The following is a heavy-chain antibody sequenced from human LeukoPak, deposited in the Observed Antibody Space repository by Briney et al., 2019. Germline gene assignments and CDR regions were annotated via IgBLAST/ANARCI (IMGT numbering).Heavy chain of an antibody. Sequence: GGSLRLSCAASGFTFRRHWMSWVRQAPGKGPEWVAHIKQDGTEYYVDSVKGRFIISRDNAKNSLYLQMNSLRAEDTAVYTCVRGPDYGDRLDYFDNWGQGTLVTDSS. CDR1: GFTFRRHW. V-gene: IGHV3-7*01. J-gene: IGHJ4*02. CDR2: IKQDGTE. D-gene: IGHD4-17*01. CDR3: VRGPDYGDRLDYFDN.